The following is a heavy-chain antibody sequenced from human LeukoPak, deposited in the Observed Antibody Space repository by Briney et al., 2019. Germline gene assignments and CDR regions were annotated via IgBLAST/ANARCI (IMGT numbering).Heavy chain of an antibody. J-gene: IGHJ4*02. CDR2: ISYDGSIK. D-gene: IGHD4-17*01. V-gene: IGHV3-30*03. CDR3: ATEIDYGDYVHNFDY. CDR1: GFTFSSYG. Sequence: GRSLRLSCAASGFTFSSYGMHWVRQAPGKGLEWVAVISYDGSIKYYADSLKGRFTISRDNSKNTLSLQMNSLRAEDTAVYYCATEIDYGDYVHNFDYWGQGTLDTVSS.